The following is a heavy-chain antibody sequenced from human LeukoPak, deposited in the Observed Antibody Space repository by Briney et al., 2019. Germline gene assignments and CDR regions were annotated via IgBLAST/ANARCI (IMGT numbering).Heavy chain of an antibody. CDR3: ARDGYNSGYLKALDY. Sequence: GGSLRLSCAASGFTFSSYGMHWVRQVPGKGLEWVAFIRYDGSNKYYADSVKGRFTISRDNSKNTLYLQMNSLRAEDTAVYYCARDGYNSGYLKALDYWGQGTLLTVSS. D-gene: IGHD5-18*01. J-gene: IGHJ4*02. CDR1: GFTFSSYG. V-gene: IGHV3-30*02. CDR2: IRYDGSNK.